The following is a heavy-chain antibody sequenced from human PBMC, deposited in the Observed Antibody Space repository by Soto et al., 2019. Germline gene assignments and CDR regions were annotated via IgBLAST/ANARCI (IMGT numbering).Heavy chain of an antibody. V-gene: IGHV1-18*04. D-gene: IGHD1-26*01. CDR1: GYTFTSYG. J-gene: IGHJ3*02. CDR2: ISAYNGNT. CDR3: AIDLRPWDDGAFDI. Sequence: ASVKVSCKASGYTFTSYGISWVRQAPGQGLEWMGWISAYNGNTNYAQKLQGRVTMTTDTSTSTAYMELRSLRSDDTAVYYCAIDLRPWDDGAFDIWGQGTIVTVSS.